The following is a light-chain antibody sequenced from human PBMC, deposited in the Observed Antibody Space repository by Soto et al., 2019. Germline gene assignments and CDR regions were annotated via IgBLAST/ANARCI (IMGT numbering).Light chain of an antibody. CDR2: EVN. CDR1: SSDVGYYNL. CDR3: CSYAGSTTHYV. V-gene: IGLV2-23*02. Sequence: QSVLTQAAAVSGSTGQSITISCTGTSSDVGYYNLVSWYQQHPGKAPKLIIYEVNKRPSGFSNRFSGSKSGNTASLTISGLQAEGEADYYCCSYAGSTTHYVFGTGTKVTVL. J-gene: IGLJ1*01.